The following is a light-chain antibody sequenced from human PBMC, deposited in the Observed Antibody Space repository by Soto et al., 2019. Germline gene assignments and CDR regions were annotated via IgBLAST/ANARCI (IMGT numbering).Light chain of an antibody. CDR3: SSYAGNSRYV. V-gene: IGLV2-8*01. CDR1: SSDVGRYNY. J-gene: IGLJ1*01. Sequence: QSVLTQPPSASGSPGQSVTISCTGTSSDVGRYNYISWYQQRPGKAPKLIIYEVSKRPSGVPDRLSGFKYGNTASLTVSGLQADDEADYYCSSYAGNSRYVFATGTKVT. CDR2: EVS.